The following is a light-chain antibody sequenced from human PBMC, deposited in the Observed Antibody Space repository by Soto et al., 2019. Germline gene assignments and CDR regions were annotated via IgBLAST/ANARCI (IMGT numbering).Light chain of an antibody. CDR2: DNT. Sequence: QSVLTQPPSVSGAPGERVTISCTGSSSDIGAGYRVRWYQQVPGTAPKLLIYDNTNRPSGVSVRFFGSKSGTSASLAITGLQAEDEADYYCQSYDRSLSGSVFGGGTKLTVL. CDR1: SSDIGAGYR. J-gene: IGLJ3*02. V-gene: IGLV1-40*01. CDR3: QSYDRSLSGSV.